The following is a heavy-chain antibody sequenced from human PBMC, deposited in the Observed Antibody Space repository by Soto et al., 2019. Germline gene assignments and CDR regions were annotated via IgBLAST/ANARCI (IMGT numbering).Heavy chain of an antibody. V-gene: IGHV1-18*01. Sequence: ASVKVSCKTSGYSFANQAINWVRQAPGQGLEWVGWISGRSGNSNYAETVRGRVTMTTDTSTGTAYLELRALTTDDTAVYYCARGYDSSAYFYPLGDGMDVWGQGTTVTVSS. D-gene: IGHD3-22*01. CDR3: ARGYDSSAYFYPLGDGMDV. CDR1: GYSFANQA. J-gene: IGHJ6*02. CDR2: ISGRSGNS.